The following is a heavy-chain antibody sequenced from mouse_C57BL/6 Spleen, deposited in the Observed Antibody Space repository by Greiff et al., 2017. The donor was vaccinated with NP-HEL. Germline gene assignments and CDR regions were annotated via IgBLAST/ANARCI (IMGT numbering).Heavy chain of an antibody. J-gene: IGHJ4*01. CDR2: IRNKANGYTT. CDR3: VKGDYYGSGHYYAMDY. Sequence: EVKLVESGGGLVQPGASLRLSCAASGFTFTDYYMSWVRQPPGKALEWLALIRNKANGYTTEYTASVKGRFTISGDNPQNILYLQMNTLSDEDSATYYCVKGDYYGSGHYYAMDYWGQGTSVTVSS. D-gene: IGHD1-1*01. CDR1: GFTFTDYY. V-gene: IGHV7-4*01.